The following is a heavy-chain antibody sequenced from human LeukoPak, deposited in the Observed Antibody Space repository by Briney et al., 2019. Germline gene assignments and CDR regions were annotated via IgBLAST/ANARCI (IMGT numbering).Heavy chain of an antibody. D-gene: IGHD6-13*01. J-gene: IGHJ4*02. CDR2: ISAYNGNT. V-gene: IGHV1-18*01. CDR1: GYTFTSYG. CDR3: ARDREAATGSVPDY. Sequence: ASVKVSCKASGYTFTSYGISWVRQAPGQGLEWMGWISAYNGNTNNAQKFQGRVTMTTDTSTRTSYMELSSLRSEDTAVYYCARDREAATGSVPDYWGQGTLVTVSS.